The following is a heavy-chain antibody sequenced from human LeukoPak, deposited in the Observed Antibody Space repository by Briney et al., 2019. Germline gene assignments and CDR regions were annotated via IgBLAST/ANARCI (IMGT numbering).Heavy chain of an antibody. J-gene: IGHJ4*02. CDR3: ARPQRYYDSSGYSTGYYFDY. V-gene: IGHV5-51*01. CDR2: IYPGDSDT. Sequence: GESLKISCKGSGYSFTSYWIGWVRQMPGKGLEWMGIIYPGDSDTRYSPSFQGQVTISADKSISTAYLQWSSLKASDTAMYYCARPQRYYDSSGYSTGYYFDYWGQGTLVTVSS. D-gene: IGHD3-22*01. CDR1: GYSFTSYW.